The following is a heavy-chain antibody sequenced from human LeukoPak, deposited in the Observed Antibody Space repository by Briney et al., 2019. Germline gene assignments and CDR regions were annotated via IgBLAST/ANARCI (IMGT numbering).Heavy chain of an antibody. CDR2: IYGGTSI. CDR1: GFTFNSDY. V-gene: IGHV3-66*01. CDR3: AKEAGVLLWFGELFLDGMDV. Sequence: GGSLRLSCVASGFTFNSDYMSWVRQAPGKGLESVSVIYGGTSIYQTDSVKGRFTISRDNSKNTLYLQMNSLRAEDTAVYYCAKEAGVLLWFGELFLDGMDVWGQGTTVTVSS. D-gene: IGHD3-10*01. J-gene: IGHJ6*02.